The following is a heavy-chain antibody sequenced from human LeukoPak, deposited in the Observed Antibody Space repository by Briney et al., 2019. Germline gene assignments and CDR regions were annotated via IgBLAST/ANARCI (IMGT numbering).Heavy chain of an antibody. D-gene: IGHD2-2*01. J-gene: IGHJ5*02. CDR3: ARALTLYCSSTSCYAVDWFDP. CDR2: ISAYNGNT. V-gene: IGHV1-18*04. Sequence: ASVKVSCKASGYTFTSYYMHWVRQAPGQGLEWMGWISAYNGNTNYAQKLQGRVTMTTDTSTSTAYMELRRLRSDDTAVYYCARALTLYCSSTSCYAVDWFDPWGQGTLVTVSS. CDR1: GYTFTSYY.